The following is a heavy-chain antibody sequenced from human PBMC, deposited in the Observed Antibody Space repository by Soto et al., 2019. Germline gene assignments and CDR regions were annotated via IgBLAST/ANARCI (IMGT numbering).Heavy chain of an antibody. V-gene: IGHV3-7*01. J-gene: IGHJ6*03. CDR2: IKQDGSEK. Sequence: GGSLRLSCAASGFTFSSYWMSWVRQAPGKGLEWVANIKQDGSEKYYVDSVKGRFTISRDNAKNSLYLQMNSLRAEDTAVYYCARDSPSSVVAAWKRLPNYYMDVWGKGTTVTVSS. CDR3: ARDSPSSVVAAWKRLPNYYMDV. D-gene: IGHD2-15*01. CDR1: GFTFSSYW.